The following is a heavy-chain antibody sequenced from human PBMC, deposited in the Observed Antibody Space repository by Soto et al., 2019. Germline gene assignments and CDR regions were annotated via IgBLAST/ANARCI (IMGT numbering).Heavy chain of an antibody. Sequence: QMQLVQSGPEVKKPGTSVKVSCKASGFTFTSSAMQWVRQARGQRLERIGWIVVGSGNTNYAQKYQERVTITRDMSTSTAYMELSRLRYEDTAVYYCAADNTYYDILTGYQWDYWGQGTLVTVSS. CDR2: IVVGSGNT. J-gene: IGHJ4*02. V-gene: IGHV1-58*02. CDR3: AADNTYYDILTGYQWDY. CDR1: GFTFTSSA. D-gene: IGHD3-9*01.